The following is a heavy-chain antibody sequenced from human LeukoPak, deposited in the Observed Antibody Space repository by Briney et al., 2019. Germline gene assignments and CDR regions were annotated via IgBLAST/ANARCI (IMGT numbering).Heavy chain of an antibody. CDR3: ARDRTHSYSSGWYGIDY. CDR1: GGSIRGSY. V-gene: IGHV4-59*01. D-gene: IGHD6-19*01. J-gene: IGHJ4*02. CDR2: IYDSEST. Sequence: SETLSLTCTVSGGSIRGSYWTWIRQPPGKGLEWIGYIYDSESTDYNPSLKSRVTISIDTSKTQISLKLNSVTAADTAVYYCARDRTHSYSSGWYGIDYWGQGTLVTVSS.